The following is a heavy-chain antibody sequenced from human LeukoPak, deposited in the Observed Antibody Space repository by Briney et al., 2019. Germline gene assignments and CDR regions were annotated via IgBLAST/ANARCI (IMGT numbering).Heavy chain of an antibody. J-gene: IGHJ4*02. V-gene: IGHV7-4-1*02. Sequence: ASVKVSCKASGYTFTTYSMNWVRQAPGQGLEWMGWINTNTGSPTYAQDFTGRYVFSLDTSVSTAYLQINSLKAEDTAMHYCARKEQHHRGTHFDYWGQGTLVTVSS. CDR1: GYTFTTYS. D-gene: IGHD1-14*01. CDR3: ARKEQHHRGTHFDY. CDR2: INTNTGSP.